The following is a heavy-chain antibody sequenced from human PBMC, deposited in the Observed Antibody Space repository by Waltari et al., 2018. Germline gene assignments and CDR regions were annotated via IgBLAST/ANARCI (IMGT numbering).Heavy chain of an antibody. V-gene: IGHV1-69*04. Sequence: QVQLVQSGAEVKKPGSSVKVSCKASGGTFSSYAISWVRQAPGQGLEWMGGISPILGIANYAQKFQGRVTITADESTSTAYMELSSLRSEDTAVYYCARDRDKDFWSGYYSHPFDYWGQGTLVTVSS. CDR2: ISPILGIA. D-gene: IGHD3-3*01. CDR1: GGTFSSYA. CDR3: ARDRDKDFWSGYYSHPFDY. J-gene: IGHJ4*02.